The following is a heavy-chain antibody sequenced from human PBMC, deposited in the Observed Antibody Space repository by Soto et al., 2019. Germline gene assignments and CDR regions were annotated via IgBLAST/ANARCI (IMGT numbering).Heavy chain of an antibody. Sequence: ASVKVSCKASGYTFTTYDISWVRQAPGQGLEWMGRISTYNGNTNYPQSLQGRLTLTTDTSTTTAYMELRSLRSDDTAVYYCARDPYHVLMVNAPNLYGMDVWSQGNTVTVSS. D-gene: IGHD2-8*01. J-gene: IGHJ6*02. CDR2: ISTYNGNT. CDR1: GYTFTTYD. CDR3: ARDPYHVLMVNAPNLYGMDV. V-gene: IGHV1-18*01.